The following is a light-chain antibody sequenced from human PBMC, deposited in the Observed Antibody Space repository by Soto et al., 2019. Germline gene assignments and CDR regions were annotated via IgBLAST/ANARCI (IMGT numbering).Light chain of an antibody. Sequence: EIVLTQSPGTLSLSPGERATLSCRASQSVSSSYLAWYQQKPGQAPRLLIYGASSRATGIPDRFSGSGSGTDFTLTISRLEPEDFAVYYCQQYANSHGTFGQGTKV. CDR1: QSVSSSY. CDR2: GAS. CDR3: QQYANSHGT. J-gene: IGKJ1*01. V-gene: IGKV3-20*01.